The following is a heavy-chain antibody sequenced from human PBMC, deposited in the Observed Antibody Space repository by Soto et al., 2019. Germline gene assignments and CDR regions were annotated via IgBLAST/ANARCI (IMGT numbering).Heavy chain of an antibody. CDR2: IIPIFGTA. CDR1: GGTFSSYA. J-gene: IGHJ4*02. Sequence: QVQLVQSGAEVKKPGSSVKVSCKASGGTFSSYAISWVRQAPGQGLEWMGGIIPIFGTANYAQKFQGRVTITADKSTSKAYMELSSLRSEDTAVYYCARGTLGYCSGGSCYGMSYWGQGTLVTVSS. V-gene: IGHV1-69*06. CDR3: ARGTLGYCSGGSCYGMSY. D-gene: IGHD2-15*01.